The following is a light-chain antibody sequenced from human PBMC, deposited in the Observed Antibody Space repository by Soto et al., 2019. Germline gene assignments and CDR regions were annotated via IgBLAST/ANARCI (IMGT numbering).Light chain of an antibody. Sequence: DIQMTQSPSSLSASVGDRVTITCRASQSISSYLNWYQQKPGKASKLLIYAASSLQSGVPSRFSGSGSGTDCTVTISNLQPEDCATYYCQQSYNTPYTFGRGAKLEI. CDR2: AAS. J-gene: IGKJ2*01. V-gene: IGKV1-39*01. CDR3: QQSYNTPYT. CDR1: QSISSY.